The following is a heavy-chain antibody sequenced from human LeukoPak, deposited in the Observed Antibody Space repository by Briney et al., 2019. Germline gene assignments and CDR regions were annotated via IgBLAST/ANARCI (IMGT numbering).Heavy chain of an antibody. CDR2: IYHSGST. D-gene: IGHD3-22*01. V-gene: IGHV4-38-2*02. CDR3: ARMYYYDSSGYLFDY. J-gene: IGHJ4*02. CDR1: GYSICSGYY. Sequence: SETLSLTCTVSGYSICSGYYWGWIRQPPGKGLEWIGSIYHSGSTYYNPSLKSRVTISVDTSKNQFSLKLSSVTAADTAVYYCARMYYYDSSGYLFDYWGQGTLVTVSS.